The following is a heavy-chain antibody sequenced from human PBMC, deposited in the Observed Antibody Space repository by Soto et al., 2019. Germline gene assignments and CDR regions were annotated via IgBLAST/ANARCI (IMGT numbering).Heavy chain of an antibody. CDR1: GFTFSSYA. D-gene: IGHD6-6*01. J-gene: IGHJ6*02. CDR2: ISGSGGNT. V-gene: IGHV3-23*01. CDR3: AKDRAPEYSSSLSYYGMDV. Sequence: PGGSLRLSCAASGFTFSSYAMSWVRQAPGKGLEWVSAISGSGGNTYYADSVKGRFTISRDNSKNTLYLQMNSLRAEDTAVYYCAKDRAPEYSSSLSYYGMDVWGQGTTVTVS.